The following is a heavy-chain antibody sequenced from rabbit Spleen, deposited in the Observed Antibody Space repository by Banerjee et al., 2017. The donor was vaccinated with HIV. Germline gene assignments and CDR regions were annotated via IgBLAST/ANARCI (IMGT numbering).Heavy chain of an antibody. Sequence: QEQLEESGGDLVKPEGSLTLTCTASGFSFSSYWMSWVRQAPGKGLEWIGCINAGSGSPEYASWAKGRFTISKTSSTTVTLQMTSLTAADTATYFCARDGAGGSYFALWGPGTLVTVS. J-gene: IGHJ4*01. V-gene: IGHV1S45*01. CDR3: ARDGAGGSYFAL. D-gene: IGHD8-1*01. CDR1: GFSFSSYW. CDR2: INAGSGSP.